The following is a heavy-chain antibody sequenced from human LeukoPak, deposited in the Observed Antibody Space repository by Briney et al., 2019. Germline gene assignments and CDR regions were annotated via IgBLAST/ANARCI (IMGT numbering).Heavy chain of an antibody. V-gene: IGHV4-34*01. CDR1: GGSFSGYY. Sequence: SETLSLTCAVYGGSFSGYYWSWIRQPPGQGLEWIGEINHSGSTNYNPSLKSRVTISVDASKNQFSLKLSSVTAADTAVYYCARGPSVTSIGGPWGQGTLVTVSA. CDR2: INHSGST. J-gene: IGHJ5*02. CDR3: ARGPSVTSIGGP. D-gene: IGHD4-17*01.